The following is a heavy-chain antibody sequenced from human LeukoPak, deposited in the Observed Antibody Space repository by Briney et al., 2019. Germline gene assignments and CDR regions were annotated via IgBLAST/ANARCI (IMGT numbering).Heavy chain of an antibody. CDR2: IYSDGNT. CDR1: GFTVSSNY. V-gene: IGHV3-66*04. CDR3: ARQYSRSWPPGDY. Sequence: GGSLRLSCAASGFTVSSNYMTWVRQAPGKGLEWVSLIYSDGNTYYVDSVKGRFTISRDNYKNTLYLQMNSLRAEDTAVYYCARQYSRSWPPGDYWGQGTLVTVSS. D-gene: IGHD6-13*01. J-gene: IGHJ4*02.